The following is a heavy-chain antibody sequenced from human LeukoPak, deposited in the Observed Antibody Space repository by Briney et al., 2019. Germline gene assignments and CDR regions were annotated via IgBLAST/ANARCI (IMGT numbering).Heavy chain of an antibody. Sequence: SETLSLTCAVYGGSFSGYYWSWIRQPPGKGLEWIGEINHSGSTNYNPSLKSRVTISVDTSKNQFSLKLGSVTAADTAVYYCARRSSSGYPSLDYWGQGTLVTVSS. V-gene: IGHV4-34*01. J-gene: IGHJ4*02. CDR2: INHSGST. D-gene: IGHD3-22*01. CDR3: ARRSSSGYPSLDY. CDR1: GGSFSGYY.